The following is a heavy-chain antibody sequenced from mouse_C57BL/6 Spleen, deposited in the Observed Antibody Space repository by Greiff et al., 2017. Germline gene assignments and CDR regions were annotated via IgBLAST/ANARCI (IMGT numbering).Heavy chain of an antibody. Sequence: VQLQQSGAELVMPGASVKLSCKASGYTFTSYWMHWVKQRPEQGLEWIGEIDPADSYTNYNQKFKGESTLTVDKSSSTAYMQLSSLTSEDAAVYYCARGGGMDYWGQGTSVTVSS. CDR3: ARGGGMDY. CDR2: IDPADSYT. V-gene: IGHV1-69*01. CDR1: GYTFTSYW. J-gene: IGHJ4*01.